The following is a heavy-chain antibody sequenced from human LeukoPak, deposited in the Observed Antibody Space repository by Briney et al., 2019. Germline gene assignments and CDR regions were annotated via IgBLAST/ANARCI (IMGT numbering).Heavy chain of an antibody. D-gene: IGHD5-24*01. V-gene: IGHV3-15*01. CDR1: GFTFSNAW. CDR3: TTGATMTWDAF. CDR2: IKSKTDGGTT. Sequence: PGGSLRLFCAASGFTFSNAWVSWVRQAPGRGLEWVGRIKSKTDGGTTDYAAPVKGRFTIPRDDSKNTLYLQMNILKTEDTALYYCTTGATMTWDAFWGQGTLVTVSS. J-gene: IGHJ4*02.